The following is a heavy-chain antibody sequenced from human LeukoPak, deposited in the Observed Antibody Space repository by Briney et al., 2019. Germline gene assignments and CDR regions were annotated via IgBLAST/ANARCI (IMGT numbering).Heavy chain of an antibody. V-gene: IGHV1-69*13. D-gene: IGHD2-8*01. CDR1: GGTFSSYA. Sequence: SVKVSCKASGGTFSSYAISWVRQAPGQGLEWMGGIIPIFGTANYAQKFQGRVTITADESTSTAYMELSSLRSEDTAVYYCARGLYCTNGVCYARQLDYWGQGTLVTVSS. CDR3: ARGLYCTNGVCYARQLDY. J-gene: IGHJ4*02. CDR2: IIPIFGTA.